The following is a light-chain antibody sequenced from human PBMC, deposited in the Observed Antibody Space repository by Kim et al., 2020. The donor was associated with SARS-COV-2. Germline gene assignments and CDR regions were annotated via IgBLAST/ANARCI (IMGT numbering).Light chain of an antibody. CDR3: CSYVGNDIYV. Sequence: QSALTQPASVSGSPGQSITISCIGSNNDVGSYTLVSWYQQYPGKAPKLMIYEVTKRPSGVSNRFSGSKSGNTASLTISGLQAEDEADYYCCSYVGNDIYVYGRGTKVTVL. J-gene: IGLJ1*01. CDR1: NNDVGSYTL. CDR2: EVT. V-gene: IGLV2-23*02.